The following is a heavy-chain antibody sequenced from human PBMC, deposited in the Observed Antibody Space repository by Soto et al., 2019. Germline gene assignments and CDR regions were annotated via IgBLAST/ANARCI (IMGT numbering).Heavy chain of an antibody. CDR3: ALDEYYGLATERFHYGMDV. Sequence: QVQLQESGPGLVKPSQTLSVTCTVSGGSVLIGGFYWNWIRQQPGQGLEWIGSIYFNGSTSYNPSLKTRLAISLDTSKNQFSLRLRSVTAADTAVYYCALDEYYGLATERFHYGMDVWGQGTTVIVSS. V-gene: IGHV4-31*03. D-gene: IGHD2-21*01. CDR1: GGSVLIGGFY. CDR2: IYFNGST. J-gene: IGHJ6*02.